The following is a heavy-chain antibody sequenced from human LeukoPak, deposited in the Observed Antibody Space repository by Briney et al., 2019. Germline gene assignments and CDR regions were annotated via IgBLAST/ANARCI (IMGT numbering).Heavy chain of an antibody. D-gene: IGHD6-13*01. Sequence: PSETLSLTCAVYGGSFSGYYWNWIRQPPGKGLEWIGEINHSGSTNYNPSLKSRVAISVDTSKNQFSLKLSSVTAADTAVYYCASVRIAAAGLIFDYWGQGTLVTVSS. CDR3: ASVRIAAAGLIFDY. J-gene: IGHJ4*02. CDR2: INHSGST. V-gene: IGHV4-34*01. CDR1: GGSFSGYY.